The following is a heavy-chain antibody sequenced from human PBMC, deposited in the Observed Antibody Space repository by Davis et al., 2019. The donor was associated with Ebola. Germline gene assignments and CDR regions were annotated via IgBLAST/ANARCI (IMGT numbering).Heavy chain of an antibody. J-gene: IGHJ4*02. CDR1: GFNFDDFA. CDR2: ISWNSDRE. V-gene: IGHV3-9*01. D-gene: IGHD5-24*01. Sequence: SLKISCAASGFNFDDFAMHWVRQGPGKGLEWVAGISWNSDREGHADSVKGRFAISRDNAKNSLYLQINSLRPEDTGLYYCARGHVMAWGPFDHWGQGTPVSVSS. CDR3: ARGHVMAWGPFDH.